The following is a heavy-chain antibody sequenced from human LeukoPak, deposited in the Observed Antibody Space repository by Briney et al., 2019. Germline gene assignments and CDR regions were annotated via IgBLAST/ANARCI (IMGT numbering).Heavy chain of an antibody. CDR2: IYHSGST. J-gene: IGHJ4*02. Sequence: PSETLSLTCTVSGYSISSGYYWGWIRQPPGKGLEWIGSIYHSGSTYYNPSLKSRVTISVDTSKNQFSLKLSSVTAADTAVYYCARGGTGTAKNWGQGTLVTVSS. CDR3: ARGGTGTAKN. V-gene: IGHV4-38-2*02. D-gene: IGHD1-1*01. CDR1: GYSISSGYY.